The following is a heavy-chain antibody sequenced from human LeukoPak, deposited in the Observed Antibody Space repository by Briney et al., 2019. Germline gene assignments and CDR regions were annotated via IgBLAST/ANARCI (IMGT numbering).Heavy chain of an antibody. Sequence: ASVKVSCKASGYTFTGYHMHWVRQAPGQGLEWMGRINPNSGDTNYAQKFQGRVTMTRDTSISTAYVELSRLRSDDTAVYYCARDYCSSTSCLFDYWGQGTLVTVSS. J-gene: IGHJ4*02. CDR3: ARDYCSSTSCLFDY. CDR1: GYTFTGYH. V-gene: IGHV1-2*06. CDR2: INPNSGDT. D-gene: IGHD2-2*01.